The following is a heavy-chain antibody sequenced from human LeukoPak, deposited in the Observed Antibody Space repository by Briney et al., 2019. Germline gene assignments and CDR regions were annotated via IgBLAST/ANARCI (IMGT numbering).Heavy chain of an antibody. J-gene: IGHJ4*02. V-gene: IGHV3-7*01. D-gene: IGHD2-21*02. CDR3: ARARARGVVTAPDY. Sequence: GGSLRLSCAASGFTFSSYWMSWVRQAPGKGLEWVANIKQDGSEKYYVDSVKGRFTISRDNAKNSLYLQMNSLRAEDTAVYYCARARARGVVTAPDYWGQGTLVTVSS. CDR2: IKQDGSEK. CDR1: GFTFSSYW.